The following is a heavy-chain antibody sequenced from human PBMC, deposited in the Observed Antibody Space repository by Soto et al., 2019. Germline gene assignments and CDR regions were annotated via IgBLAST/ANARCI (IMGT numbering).Heavy chain of an antibody. J-gene: IGHJ5*02. CDR2: ISWNGGDI. CDR3: ARAGKSSWFYGGSANWFDP. V-gene: IGHV3-9*01. Sequence: EVQLVESGGGLVQPGRSLRLSCAASGFTFDDYAMDWVRQAPGKGLEWVSGISWNGGDIGYADSVKGRFTISRDNAKNSLYLQMNGLRVEDTALYYCARAGKSSWFYGGSANWFDPWGQGTLVTVSS. CDR1: GFTFDDYA. D-gene: IGHD4-17*01.